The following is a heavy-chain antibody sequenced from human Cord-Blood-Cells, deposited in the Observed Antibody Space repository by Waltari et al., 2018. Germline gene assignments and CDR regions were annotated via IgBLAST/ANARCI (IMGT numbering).Heavy chain of an antibody. CDR1: GGTFSSYA. CDR2: IIPIFGTA. J-gene: IGHJ5*02. D-gene: IGHD5-18*01. CDR3: ARDRRDTAMVLSLNWFDP. Sequence: QVQLVQSGAEVKKPGSSVKVSCKASGGTFSSYAISWVRQAPGQGLEWMGGIIPIFGTANYAQKFQGRVTITADESTSTAYMELSSLRSEDTAVYYCARDRRDTAMVLSLNWFDPWGQGTLVTVSS. V-gene: IGHV1-69*01.